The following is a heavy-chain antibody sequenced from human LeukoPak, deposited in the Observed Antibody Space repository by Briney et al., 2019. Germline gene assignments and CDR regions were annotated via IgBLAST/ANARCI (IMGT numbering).Heavy chain of an antibody. J-gene: IGHJ3*02. CDR1: GFTFSSYW. V-gene: IGHV3-74*01. CDR2: INSDGSST. D-gene: IGHD4-23*01. Sequence: GGSLRLSCAASGFTFSSYWMHWVRQAPGEGLVWVSRINSDGSSTSYADSVKGRFTISRDNAKNTLYLQMNSLRAEDTAVYYCARDIYGGAFDIWGQGTMVTVSS. CDR3: ARDIYGGAFDI.